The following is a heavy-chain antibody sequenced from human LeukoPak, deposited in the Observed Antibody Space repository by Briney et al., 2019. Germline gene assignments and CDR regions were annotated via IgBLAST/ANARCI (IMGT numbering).Heavy chain of an antibody. J-gene: IGHJ4*02. CDR2: IRYDGSNK. V-gene: IGHV3-30*02. D-gene: IGHD2-8*01. CDR1: GFTFSSYG. Sequence: GGSLRLSCAASGFTFSSYGMHWVRQAPGKGLEWVAFIRYDGSNKYYADSVKGRFTIPRDNSKNTLYLQMNSLRAEDTAVCYCAKDGIGYCTNGVCYYSDYWGQGTLVTVSS. CDR3: AKDGIGYCTNGVCYYSDY.